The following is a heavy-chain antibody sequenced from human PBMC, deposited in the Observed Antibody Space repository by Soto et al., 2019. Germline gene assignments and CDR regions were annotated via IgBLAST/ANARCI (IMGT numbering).Heavy chain of an antibody. CDR1: GYSITTYG. Sequence: QVQLEQSGAEVKKPGASVRVSCEVSGYSITTYGTSWVRQAPGQGLEWMGWISGYNGKTRYAQKFQGRFTMTTDASTSPAYMELKSLRFDDTAIYFCARDRVGRATVVPDDAFDIWGQGTMVTVSS. D-gene: IGHD2-15*01. J-gene: IGHJ3*02. CDR2: ISGYNGKT. V-gene: IGHV1-18*01. CDR3: ARDRVGRATVVPDDAFDI.